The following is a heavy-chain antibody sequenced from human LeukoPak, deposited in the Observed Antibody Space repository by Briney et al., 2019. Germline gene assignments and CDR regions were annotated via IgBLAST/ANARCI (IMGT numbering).Heavy chain of an antibody. Sequence: ASVKVSCKASGYTFTSYGISWVRQAPGQGLEWMGWISAYNGNTNYAQKLQGRVTMTTDTSTSTAYMELRSLRSDDTAVYYSAIARGGGNWFDPWGQGTLVTVSS. CDR2: ISAYNGNT. CDR3: AIARGGGNWFDP. V-gene: IGHV1-18*01. D-gene: IGHD3-10*01. CDR1: GYTFTSYG. J-gene: IGHJ5*02.